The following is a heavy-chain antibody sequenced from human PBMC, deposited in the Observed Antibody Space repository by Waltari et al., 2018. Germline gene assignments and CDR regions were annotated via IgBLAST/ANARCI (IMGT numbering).Heavy chain of an antibody. CDR3: ARDRGGSYSWYFDL. CDR2: ISYDGSNK. J-gene: IGHJ2*01. CDR1: GFTFSSYA. V-gene: IGHV3-30-3*01. D-gene: IGHD1-26*01. Sequence: QVQLVESGGTVVQPGRSLRLSCAASGFTFSSYAMHWVRQAPGKGLGWVAVISYDGSNKYYADSGKGRFTISRDNSKNTLYLQMNSLRAEDTAVYYGARDRGGSYSWYFDLWGRGTLVTVSS.